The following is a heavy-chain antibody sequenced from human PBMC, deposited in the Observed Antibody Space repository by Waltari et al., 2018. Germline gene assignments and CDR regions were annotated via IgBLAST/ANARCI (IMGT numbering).Heavy chain of an antibody. CDR2: IKDDGSES. D-gene: IGHD6-25*01. CDR3: ARGVRSSGXXGPPFDH. V-gene: IGHV3-7*01. CDR1: GXTFSSPW. J-gene: IGHJ4*02. Sequence: EVQLEESGGGLVQPGGXLRLSXAASGXTFSSPWMXWVRQAPGKGLGWVANIKDDGSESYYXDSLRGRFTISRXNGXDLXSXQXHSLGVEXXXVYYXARGVRSSGXXGPPFDHXGQGILVSVXA.